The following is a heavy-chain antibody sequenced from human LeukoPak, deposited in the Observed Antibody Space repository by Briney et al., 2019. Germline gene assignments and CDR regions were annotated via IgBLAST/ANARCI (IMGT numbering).Heavy chain of an antibody. J-gene: IGHJ3*02. CDR3: AKSDIYDYFDI. CDR2: MNPNSGNT. V-gene: IGHV1-8*01. D-gene: IGHD3-16*01. CDR1: GYTFTSYE. Sequence: ASVKVSCKASGYTFTSYEINWVRQATGQGLEWMGWMNPNSGNTGYAQKFQGRVNMTRNTSISTAYMELSSLRSEDTAVYYCAKSDIYDYFDIWGQGTMVTVSS.